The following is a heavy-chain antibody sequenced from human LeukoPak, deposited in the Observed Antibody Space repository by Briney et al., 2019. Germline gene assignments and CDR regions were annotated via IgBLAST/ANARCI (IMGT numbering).Heavy chain of an antibody. J-gene: IGHJ4*02. D-gene: IGHD3-9*01. CDR2: FDPEDGEA. CDR1: GYTLTELS. V-gene: IGHV1-24*01. CDR3: ATDKLRYFDWLPDY. Sequence: GASVKVSCKVSGYTLTELSMHWVRQAPGKGLEWMGGFDPEDGEAIYAQKFQGRVTMTEDTSTDTAYMELSSLRSEDTAVYYCATDKLRYFDWLPDYWGQGTLVTDSS.